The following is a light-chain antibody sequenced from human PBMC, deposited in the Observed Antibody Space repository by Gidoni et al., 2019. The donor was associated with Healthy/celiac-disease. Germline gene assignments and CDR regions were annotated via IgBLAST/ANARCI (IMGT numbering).Light chain of an antibody. CDR3: QQRSNWPFT. CDR2: DAS. V-gene: IGKV3-11*01. J-gene: IGKJ5*01. Sequence: EIVLTQSPATLSLSPGERATLSCRASQSVSSYLAWYQQKPGQAPRLLIYDASNRATGIPARFSGSGSGTDFTLPTSSIEPEDFAVYYCQQRSNWPFTFGQGTRLEIK. CDR1: QSVSSY.